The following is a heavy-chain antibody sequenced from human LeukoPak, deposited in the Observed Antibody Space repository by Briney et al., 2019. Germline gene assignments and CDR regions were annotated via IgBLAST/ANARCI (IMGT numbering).Heavy chain of an antibody. J-gene: IGHJ6*02. Sequence: PGRSLRLSCAASGFTFGIYGMHWVRQAPGKGLEWVASIWINGRDETYVDSVKGRFSISRDNSTLFLQMNSLRPEDTAIYFCARGKGSGRFGYFYYGVGVWGQGTTVTVSS. V-gene: IGHV3-33*01. D-gene: IGHD3-10*01. CDR1: GFTFGIYG. CDR2: IWINGRDE. CDR3: ARGKGSGRFGYFYYGVGV.